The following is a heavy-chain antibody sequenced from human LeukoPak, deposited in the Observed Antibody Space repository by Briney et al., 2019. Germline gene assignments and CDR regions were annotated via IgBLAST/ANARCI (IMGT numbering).Heavy chain of an antibody. V-gene: IGHV3-74*01. J-gene: IGHJ5*02. CDR3: ARSNTMYYYDSSGHDNWFDP. Sequence: GGSLRLSCAASGFTFSGYAMSWVRQAPGKGLVWVSRINSDGSSTSYADSVKGRFTISRDNTKNTLYLQMNSLRAEDTAMYYCARSNTMYYYDSSGHDNWFDPWGQGTLVTVSS. CDR2: INSDGSST. CDR1: GFTFSGYA. D-gene: IGHD3-22*01.